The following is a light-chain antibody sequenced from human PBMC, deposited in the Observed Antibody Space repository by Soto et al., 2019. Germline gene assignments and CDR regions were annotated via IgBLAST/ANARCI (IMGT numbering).Light chain of an antibody. CDR1: QRFGSSN. Sequence: EIGWTQCTYTLSFSAWARCALYYVVSQRFGSSNLAWYQQKSGQAPRLLIYSTSSRATGIPDRFSGSGSGTDFTLTISRLEPADLALYYWQQSANPLWTCAQGTKVDIK. CDR3: QQSANPLWT. J-gene: IGKJ1*01. CDR2: STS. V-gene: IGKV3-20*01.